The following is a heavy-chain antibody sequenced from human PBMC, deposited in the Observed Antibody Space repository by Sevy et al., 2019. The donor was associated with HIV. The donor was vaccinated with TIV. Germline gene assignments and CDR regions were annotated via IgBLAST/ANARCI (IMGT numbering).Heavy chain of an antibody. CDR2: IRSKTYGGTT. J-gene: IGHJ3*02. V-gene: IGHV3-49*03. D-gene: IGHD2-15*01. Sequence: GGSLRLSCTASGFTFGESAMSWFRQAPGKGLEWVGFIRSKTYGGTTEDAAAVKGRFTISRDDSKSIAYLQMNSLKTEDTAMDYCSREGSEGSVPQPDAFDIWGQGTMVTVSS. CDR3: SREGSEGSVPQPDAFDI. CDR1: GFTFGESA.